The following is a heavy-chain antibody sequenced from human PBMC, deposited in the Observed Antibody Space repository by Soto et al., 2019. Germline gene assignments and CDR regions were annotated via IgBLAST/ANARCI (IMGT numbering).Heavy chain of an antibody. D-gene: IGHD2-8*02. J-gene: IGHJ3*01. CDR1: GFSFSDNL. V-gene: IGHV1-3*01. CDR3: ARDILSVGARENDAFAV. CDR2: INPDNGNT. Sequence: QVQLVQSGAEVRKPGASVNISCRASGFSFSDNLINWVRQAPGQSLVWMGWINPDNGNTRYSHTFQGRVTISRHSSASIAYVEVRALPSECKAVYSWARDILSVGARENDAFAVWGQGTMVTASS.